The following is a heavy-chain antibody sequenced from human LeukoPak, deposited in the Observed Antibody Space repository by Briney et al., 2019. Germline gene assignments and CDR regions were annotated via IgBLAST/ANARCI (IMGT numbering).Heavy chain of an antibody. V-gene: IGHV4-34*01. J-gene: IGHJ4*02. CDR1: GGSFSGHY. CDR3: ARDSRSGYYPFDY. CDR2: INHGGST. Sequence: SETLSLTCAVSGGSFSGHYWNWIRQPPGKGLEWIGEINHGGSTNYNPSLKSRVTISVDTSQNQFSLRLSSVTAADTAVYYCARDSRSGYYPFDYWGQGTLVTVSS. D-gene: IGHD3-22*01.